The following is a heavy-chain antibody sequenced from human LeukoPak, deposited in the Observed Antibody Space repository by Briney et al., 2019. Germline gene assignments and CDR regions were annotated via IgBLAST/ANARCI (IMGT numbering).Heavy chain of an antibody. V-gene: IGHV3-21*01. J-gene: IGHJ4*02. CDR1: GFTFSSYS. CDR2: ISSSSSYI. Sequence: GGSLRLSCAASGFTFSSYSMNWVRQAPGKGLEWVSSISSSSSYIYYADSVKGRFTISRDNAKKSLYLQMNSLRAEDTAVYYCARGPYYYGSGSYPGPFYYWGQGTLVTVSS. D-gene: IGHD3-10*01. CDR3: ARGPYYYGSGSYPGPFYY.